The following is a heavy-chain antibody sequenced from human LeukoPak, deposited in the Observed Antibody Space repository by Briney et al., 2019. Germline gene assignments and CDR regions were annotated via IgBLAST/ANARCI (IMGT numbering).Heavy chain of an antibody. Sequence: GASVKVSCKASGGTFSSYAISWVRQAPGQGLEWMGGIIPIFGTANYAQKFQGRVTITADESTSTAYMELSSLRSEDTAVYYCARARREHYYYYGMDVWGQGTTVTVSS. CDR3: ARARREHYYYYGMDV. CDR1: GGTFSSYA. CDR2: IIPIFGTA. V-gene: IGHV1-69*01. J-gene: IGHJ6*02.